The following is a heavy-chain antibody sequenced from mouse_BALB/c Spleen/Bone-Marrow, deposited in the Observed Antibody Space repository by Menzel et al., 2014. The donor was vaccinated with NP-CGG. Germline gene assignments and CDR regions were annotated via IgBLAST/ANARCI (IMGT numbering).Heavy chain of an antibody. V-gene: IGHV14-3*02. CDR2: IDPANGNT. CDR1: GFNIKDTY. CDR3: ASYYYGRYFDV. D-gene: IGHD1-1*01. Sequence: EVQLVESGAELVKPGASVKLSCTASGFNIKDTYMHWVKQRPEQGLEWIGRIDPANGNTKYDPKFQGKATITADTSSNTAYLQLSNLTSEDTAVYYCASYYYGRYFDVWGAGTTVTVSS. J-gene: IGHJ1*01.